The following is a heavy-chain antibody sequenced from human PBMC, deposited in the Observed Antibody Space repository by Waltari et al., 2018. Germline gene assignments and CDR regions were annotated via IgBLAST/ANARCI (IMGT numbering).Heavy chain of an antibody. D-gene: IGHD3-16*02. CDR3: AREAPFYDYVWGSYRSIDAFDI. Sequence: QVQLQESGPGLVKPSATLSLTCTVSGRSISSYYWSWLRQPPGKGLEWIGYIYYSGSTNYNPSLKSRVTISVDTSKNQFSLKLSSVTAADTAVYYCAREAPFYDYVWGSYRSIDAFDIWGQGTMVTVSS. CDR2: IYYSGST. J-gene: IGHJ3*02. CDR1: GRSISSYY. V-gene: IGHV4-59*01.